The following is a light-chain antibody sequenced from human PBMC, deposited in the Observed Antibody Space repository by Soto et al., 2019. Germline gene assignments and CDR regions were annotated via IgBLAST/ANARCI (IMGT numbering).Light chain of an antibody. V-gene: IGKV1-39*01. Sequence: DIQMTQSPSSRSASVGDRFTITSRASQSISSYLNWYQQKPGQAPKVLIYAASTLESGVPSRFSGSGSGTEFTLTINSLRPEDFGTYYCQQYTGNWGTFGQGTKVDIK. CDR3: QQYTGNWGT. CDR2: AAS. J-gene: IGKJ1*01. CDR1: QSISSY.